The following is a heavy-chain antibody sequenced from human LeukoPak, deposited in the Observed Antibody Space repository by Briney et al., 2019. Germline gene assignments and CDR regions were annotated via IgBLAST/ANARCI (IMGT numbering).Heavy chain of an antibody. CDR2: VIPFFGIA. J-gene: IGHJ6*03. D-gene: IGHD2-2*01. V-gene: IGHV1-69*13. CDR3: ARDEIVVAAPIGRDYFYYYMDV. CDR1: GNTFSSYA. Sequence: ASVKVSCKASGNTFSSYAISWVRQAPGQGLEWMGGVIPFFGIANSAQKFQGRVTITADDSTSTAYMELSSLRSEDTAVYYCARDEIVVAAPIGRDYFYYYMDVWGKGTTVTVSS.